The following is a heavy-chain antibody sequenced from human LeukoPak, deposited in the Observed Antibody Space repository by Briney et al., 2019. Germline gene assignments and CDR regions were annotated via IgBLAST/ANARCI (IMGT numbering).Heavy chain of an antibody. D-gene: IGHD3-10*01. J-gene: IGHJ4*02. CDR1: GYTFTGHY. Sequence: ASVKVSCKASGYTFTGHYMHWVRQAPGQGLEWMGWINPNSGGTNYAQKFQGRVTMARDTSISTAYMELSRLRSDDTAVYYCARDPTSSGPYYFDYWGQGTLVTVSS. CDR2: INPNSGGT. CDR3: ARDPTSSGPYYFDY. V-gene: IGHV1-2*02.